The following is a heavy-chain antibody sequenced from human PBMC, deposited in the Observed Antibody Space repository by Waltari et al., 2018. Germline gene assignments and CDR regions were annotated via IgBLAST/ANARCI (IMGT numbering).Heavy chain of an antibody. Sequence: EVQLVESGGGLVQHGGSLRPSGVAAGLPFNPHPMAWAHQAPGKGLEWISRTKNKANSHITDYAASVKGRFIASRDDSKNSLYLQMNNLKTEDTAVYYCARDTATALDSWTQGTLVTVSA. CDR1: GLPFNPHP. CDR2: TKNKANSHIT. CDR3: ARDTATALDS. V-gene: IGHV3-72*01. D-gene: IGHD1-1*01. J-gene: IGHJ4*02.